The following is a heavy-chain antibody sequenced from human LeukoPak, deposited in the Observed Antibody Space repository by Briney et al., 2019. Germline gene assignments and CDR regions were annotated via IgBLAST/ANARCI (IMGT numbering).Heavy chain of an antibody. CDR3: TTVIYSVVPAAMEYFQH. CDR1: GLTLTNAW. V-gene: IGHV3-15*01. Sequence: GGSLRLSCVASGLTLTNAWMSWVRQAPGKGLEWVGRIKSKTHGGTTEYAAPVKGRFTISRDDSKNTVYMQINSLKTEDTAVYYCTTVIYSVVPAAMEYFQHWGQGTLVTVSS. J-gene: IGHJ1*01. CDR2: IKSKTHGGTT. D-gene: IGHD2-2*01.